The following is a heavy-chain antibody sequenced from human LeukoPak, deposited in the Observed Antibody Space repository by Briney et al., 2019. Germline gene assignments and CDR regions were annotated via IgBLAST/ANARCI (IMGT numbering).Heavy chain of an antibody. Sequence: GGSLRLSCAASGFTFSSYGMHWVRQAPGKGLEWVAFIRYDGSNKYYADSVKGRFTISRDNSKSTLYLQMNSLRAEDTAVYYCAKDHRITARLYYYYYMDVWGKGTTVTVSS. J-gene: IGHJ6*03. D-gene: IGHD6-6*01. V-gene: IGHV3-30*02. CDR1: GFTFSSYG. CDR3: AKDHRITARLYYYYYMDV. CDR2: IRYDGSNK.